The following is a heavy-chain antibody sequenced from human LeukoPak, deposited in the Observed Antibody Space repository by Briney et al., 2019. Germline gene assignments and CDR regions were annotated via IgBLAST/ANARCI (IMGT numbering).Heavy chain of an antibody. CDR2: IQYDGSQI. CDR1: GFTFSSCG. Sequence: GGSLRLSCAASGFTFSSCGMHWVRQAPGQGLEWVAFIQYDGSQIDYADSVKGRSTVSRDNSKNTLYLQMNSLRGEDTALYYCAKDTIFANDAFDIWGQGTMLTVSS. J-gene: IGHJ3*02. D-gene: IGHD3-3*01. CDR3: AKDTIFANDAFDI. V-gene: IGHV3-30*02.